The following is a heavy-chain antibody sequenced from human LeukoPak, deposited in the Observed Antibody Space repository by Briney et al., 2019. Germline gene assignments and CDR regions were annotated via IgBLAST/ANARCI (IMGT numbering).Heavy chain of an antibody. CDR1: GYTFTGYY. V-gene: IGHV1-2*02. Sequence: RASVKVSCKASGYTFTGYYMHWVRQAPGQGLEWMGWINPNSGGTNYAQKFQGRVTMTRDTSISTAYMELSRLRSDDTAVYYCARGANYYYYYMDVWGKGTTVTISS. CDR3: ARGANYYYYYMDV. J-gene: IGHJ6*03. CDR2: INPNSGGT.